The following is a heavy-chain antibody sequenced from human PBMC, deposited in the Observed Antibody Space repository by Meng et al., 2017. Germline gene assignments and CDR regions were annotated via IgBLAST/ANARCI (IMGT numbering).Heavy chain of an antibody. Sequence: GESLKISCAASGFTFSSYEMNWVRQAPGKGLEWVSYISSSGSTIYYADSVKGRFTISRDNAKNSLYLQMNSLRAEDTAVYYCASPYPIECSSSPAGGFDAFDIWGQGTMVTVSS. CDR2: ISSSGSTI. D-gene: IGHD6-6*01. V-gene: IGHV3-48*03. CDR3: ASPYPIECSSSPAGGFDAFDI. CDR1: GFTFSSYE. J-gene: IGHJ3*02.